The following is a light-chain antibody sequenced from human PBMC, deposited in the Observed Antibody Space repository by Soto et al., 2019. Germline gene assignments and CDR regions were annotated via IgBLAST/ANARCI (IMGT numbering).Light chain of an antibody. J-gene: IGLJ1*01. CDR2: SNT. V-gene: IGLV1-40*01. CDR1: RSNIEAGYS. CDR3: QAYDSRLSGYV. Sequence: QSVLTPPPSVSWAPGQRFTISGTGSRSNIEAGYSVHWYQQLPGTAPKLLIFSNTIRPSGVPDRCSGSRSGLAITGLQAEDEADYYCQAYDSRLSGYVFGTGTTVTVL.